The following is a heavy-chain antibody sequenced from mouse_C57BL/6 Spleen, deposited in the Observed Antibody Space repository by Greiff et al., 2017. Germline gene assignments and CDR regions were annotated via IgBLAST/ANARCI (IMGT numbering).Heavy chain of an antibody. CDR3: ARGLRYFGY. V-gene: IGHV1-82*01. CDR1: GYAFSSSW. CDR2: LYPGDGDT. Sequence: VQRVESGPELVKPGASVKISCKASGYAFSSSWMNWVKQRPGKGLEWIGRLYPGDGDTNYNGKFKGKATLTADKSSSTAYMQLSSLTSEDSAVYFCARGLRYFGYWGQGTTRTVSS. J-gene: IGHJ2*01.